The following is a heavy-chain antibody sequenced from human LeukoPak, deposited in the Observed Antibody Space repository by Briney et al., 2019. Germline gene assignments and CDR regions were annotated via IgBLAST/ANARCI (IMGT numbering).Heavy chain of an antibody. CDR3: AKGGLVHRFDP. CDR1: GFTFSSYA. J-gene: IGHJ5*02. V-gene: IGHV3-23*01. Sequence: GGSLRLSCAASGFTFSSYAMSWVRQAPGKGLEWVSGISGSGDNTYYADSVEGRFTISRDNSKNTLYLQMNSLRADDTAVYYCAKGGLVHRFDPWGQGTLVTVSS. CDR2: ISGSGDNT.